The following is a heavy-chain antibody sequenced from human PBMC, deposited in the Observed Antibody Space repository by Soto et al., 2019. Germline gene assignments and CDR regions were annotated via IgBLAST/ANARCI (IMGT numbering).Heavy chain of an antibody. D-gene: IGHD6-19*01. V-gene: IGHV3-21*01. CDR1: GFTLRSHT. CDR2: ISRSGNFI. J-gene: IGHJ4*02. Sequence: EVQLVGSGGGLVKPGGSLRLSCTASGFTLRSHTMNWVRQAPGKGLEWVSSISRSGNFIYYADSVKGRFTVSRENADNSLYLVMNSLRAEDTAVYCCSGLFSGWSDARFDLWGQGILVTVSS. CDR3: SGLFSGWSDARFDL.